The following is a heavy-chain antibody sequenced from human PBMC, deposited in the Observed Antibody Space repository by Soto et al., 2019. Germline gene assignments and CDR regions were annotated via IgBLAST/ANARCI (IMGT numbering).Heavy chain of an antibody. V-gene: IGHV3-11*04. J-gene: IGHJ6*02. Sequence: PGGSLRLSCATSGFIFSDYYMHWIRQAPGKGLEWISYISGNGRIIQYADSAKGRFTISRDNAQNSLYLQMNSLRAEDTAVYYCARVARISMVVGGLDAMDVWGQGTTVTVSS. CDR3: ARVARISMVVGGLDAMDV. D-gene: IGHD3-10*01. CDR2: ISGNGRII. CDR1: GFIFSDYY.